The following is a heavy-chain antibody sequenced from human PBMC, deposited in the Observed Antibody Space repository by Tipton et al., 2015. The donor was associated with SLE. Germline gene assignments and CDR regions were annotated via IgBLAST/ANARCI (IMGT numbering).Heavy chain of an antibody. V-gene: IGHV4-4*09. CDR3: ARARSDFWSGYYGD. Sequence: TLSLTCTVSGGSISSHYWSWIRQPPGKGLEWIGYIYTSGSTNYNPSLKSRVTISVDTSKNQFSLKLSSVTAADTAVYYCARARSDFWSGYYGDWGQGTLVTVSS. D-gene: IGHD3-3*01. CDR2: IYTSGST. J-gene: IGHJ4*02. CDR1: GGSISSHY.